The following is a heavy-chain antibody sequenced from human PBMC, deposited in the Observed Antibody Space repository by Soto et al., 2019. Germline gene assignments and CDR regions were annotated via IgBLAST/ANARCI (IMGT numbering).Heavy chain of an antibody. J-gene: IGHJ6*02. CDR1: GGTFSSYA. CDR2: IIPIFGTA. D-gene: IGHD3-22*01. V-gene: IGHV1-69*06. CDR3: ARDRAYGYYDSSGYYYYYYGMDV. Sequence: GASVKVSCKASGGTFSSYAISWVRQAPGQGLEWMGGIIPIFGTANYAQKFQGRVTITADKSTSTAYMELSSLRSEDTAVYYCARDRAYGYYDSSGYYYYYYGMDVWGQGTTVTVSS.